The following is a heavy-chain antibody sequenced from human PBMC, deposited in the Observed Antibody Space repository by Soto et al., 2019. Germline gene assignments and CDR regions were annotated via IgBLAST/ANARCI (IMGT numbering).Heavy chain of an antibody. D-gene: IGHD1-1*01. Sequence: QVQLQESGPGLVKPSETLSLTCTVSGGSISNYYWSWLRQPPGKGLAGIGYIYYSGSTNYNPSLKCRVTISVDTSKNQFSLKLSSVTAADTDVYYGARRYGYRFDYWGQGTLVTVSS. CDR2: IYYSGST. V-gene: IGHV4-59*08. CDR1: GGSISNYY. CDR3: ARRYGYRFDY. J-gene: IGHJ4*02.